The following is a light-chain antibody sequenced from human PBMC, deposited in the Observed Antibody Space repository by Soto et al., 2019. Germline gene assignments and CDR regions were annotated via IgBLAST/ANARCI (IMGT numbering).Light chain of an antibody. CDR2: GAS. J-gene: IGKJ2*01. CDR3: QQYGSSPYT. CDR1: QSVSSSD. V-gene: IGKV3-20*01. Sequence: EIVLTQSPGTLSLSPGERATLSCRASQSVSSSDLAWYQQKPGQAPRLLIYGASSRATGIPDRISGSGSGTDLTLTISSLDTKEFAVYYGQQYGSSPYTFSLGDKLVIK.